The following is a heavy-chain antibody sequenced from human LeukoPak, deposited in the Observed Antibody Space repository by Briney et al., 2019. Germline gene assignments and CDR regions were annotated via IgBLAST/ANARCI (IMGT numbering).Heavy chain of an antibody. V-gene: IGHV1-69*13. Sequence: SVKVSCKTSGGTFNSYAISWVRQAPGQGLEWMGGITAIFRTTNYTQKFQGRVTITADESMSTIYMELSSLRSGDTAVYYCARHSGYHSTMYLDYWGQGTLVTVSS. J-gene: IGHJ4*02. D-gene: IGHD3-22*01. CDR1: GGTFNSYA. CDR3: ARHSGYHSTMYLDY. CDR2: ITAIFRTT.